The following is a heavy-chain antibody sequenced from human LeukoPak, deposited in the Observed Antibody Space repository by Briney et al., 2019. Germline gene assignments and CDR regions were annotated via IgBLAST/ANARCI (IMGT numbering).Heavy chain of an antibody. Sequence: ASVKVSCKASGGTFSSYAISWVRQAHGQGLEWMGGIIPIFGTANYAQKFQGRVTITTDESTSTAYMELSSLRSEDTAVYYCARERGDYYDSSGYYYWGQGTLVTVSS. V-gene: IGHV1-69*05. D-gene: IGHD3-22*01. CDR2: IIPIFGTA. J-gene: IGHJ4*02. CDR1: GGTFSSYA. CDR3: ARERGDYYDSSGYYY.